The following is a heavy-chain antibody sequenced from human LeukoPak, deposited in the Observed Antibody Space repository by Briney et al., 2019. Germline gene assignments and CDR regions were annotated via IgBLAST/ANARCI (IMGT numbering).Heavy chain of an antibody. CDR2: IYSGGST. D-gene: IGHD5-18*01. V-gene: IGHV3-66*02. J-gene: IGHJ4*02. CDR3: ARESSYGYVDY. CDR1: GFTVSSNY. Sequence: GGSLRLSCAASGFTVSSNYMSWVRQAPGKGLEWVSVIYSGGSTYYADSVKGRFTIPRDNSKNTLYLQMNSLRAEDTAVYYCARESSYGYVDYWGQGTLVTVSS.